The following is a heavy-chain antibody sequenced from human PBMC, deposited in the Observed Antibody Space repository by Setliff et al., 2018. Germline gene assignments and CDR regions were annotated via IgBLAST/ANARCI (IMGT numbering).Heavy chain of an antibody. CDR1: GGSISSGGYY. J-gene: IGHJ4*02. V-gene: IGHV4-31*03. Sequence: SETLSLTCTVSGGSISSGGYYWSWIRQHPGKGLEWIGYIYYSGSTYYNPSLKSRVTISLDASKNQFSLRLTSVTAADTAVYYCARESATIGEFPLYYFDKWGQGIPVTVSS. D-gene: IGHD3-10*01. CDR3: ARESATIGEFPLYYFDK. CDR2: IYYSGST.